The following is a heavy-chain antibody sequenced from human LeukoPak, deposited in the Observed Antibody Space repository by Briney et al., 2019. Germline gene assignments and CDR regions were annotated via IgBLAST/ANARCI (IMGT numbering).Heavy chain of an antibody. CDR1: GYTFTSYD. D-gene: IGHD6-13*01. J-gene: IGHJ5*02. CDR2: MNPNSGNT. V-gene: IGHV1-8*01. CDR3: YGDRIVAAGDNWFDP. Sequence: GASVKVSCKASGYTFTSYDINWVRQATGQGLEWMGWMNPNSGNTGHAQKFQGRVTMTRNTSISTAYMELSSLRSEDTAVYYCYGDRIVAAGDNWFDPWGQGTLATVSS.